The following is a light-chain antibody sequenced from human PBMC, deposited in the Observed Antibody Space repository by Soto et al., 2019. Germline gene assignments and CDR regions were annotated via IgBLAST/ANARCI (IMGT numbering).Light chain of an antibody. Sequence: EIVLTQSPGTLSLSPGDGATLSCRASQRVDTSFLAWYLQKPGQAPRLLIYGTSSRATSIPDRFSAGGSGTDFTLTISRLEPEDFAVYFCHQYGASPRTFGQGTKVEI. V-gene: IGKV3-20*01. J-gene: IGKJ1*01. CDR1: QRVDTSF. CDR3: HQYGASPRT. CDR2: GTS.